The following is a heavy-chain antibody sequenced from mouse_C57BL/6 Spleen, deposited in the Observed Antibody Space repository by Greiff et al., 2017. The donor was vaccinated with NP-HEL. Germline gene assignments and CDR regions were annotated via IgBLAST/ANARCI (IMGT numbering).Heavy chain of an antibody. CDR3: AKEEEIYDGYSVDY. V-gene: IGHV1-22*01. J-gene: IGHJ2*01. CDR2: INPNNGGT. Sequence: VQLQQSGPELVKPGASVKMSCKASGYTFTDYNMHWVKQSHGKSLEWIGYINPNNGGTSYNQKFKGKATLTVNKSSSTAYMELRSLTSEDSAVYYCAKEEEIYDGYSVDYWGQGTTLTVSS. CDR1: GYTFTDYN. D-gene: IGHD2-3*01.